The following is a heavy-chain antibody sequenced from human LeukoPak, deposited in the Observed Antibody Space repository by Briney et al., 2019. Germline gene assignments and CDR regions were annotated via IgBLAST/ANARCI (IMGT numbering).Heavy chain of an antibody. CDR1: GFSFSNHY. CDR2: INEDGSNK. Sequence: GGSLRLSCTASGFSFSNHYMKWIRQAPGKGLEWVANINEDGSNKWHLGSVKGRFTVSRDNARNSLYLQMNSLRVEDTAVYYCTRVIVAVPGYFDYFDFWGQGVLVTVSS. V-gene: IGHV3-7*01. J-gene: IGHJ4*02. D-gene: IGHD6-19*01. CDR3: TRVIVAVPGYFDYFDF.